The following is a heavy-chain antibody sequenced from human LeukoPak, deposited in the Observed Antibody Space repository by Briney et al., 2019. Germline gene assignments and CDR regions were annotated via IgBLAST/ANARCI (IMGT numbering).Heavy chain of an antibody. J-gene: IGHJ4*02. CDR2: IYHSGST. D-gene: IGHD3-10*01. V-gene: IGHV4-30-2*01. Sequence: SETLSLTCAASGGSISSGGYSWSWIRQPPGKGLEWIGYIYHSGSTYYNPSLKSRVTISVDRSKNQFSLKLSSVTAADTAVYYCARGGGSGSYYYFDYWGQGTLVTVSS. CDR1: GGSISSGGYS. CDR3: ARGGGSGSYYYFDY.